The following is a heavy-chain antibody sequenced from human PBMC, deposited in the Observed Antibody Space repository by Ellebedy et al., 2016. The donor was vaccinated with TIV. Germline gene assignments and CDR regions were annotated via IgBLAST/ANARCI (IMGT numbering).Heavy chain of an antibody. D-gene: IGHD1-1*01. CDR1: RGSITSGAYS. CDR2: IYQSART. CDR3: ARGRRDNTIQSHYYYYMDV. J-gene: IGHJ6*03. V-gene: IGHV4-30-2*01. Sequence: SETLSLXXGVSRGSITSGAYSWSWIRQPPGKGLEWIGHIYQSARTYYNPSLRSRASISVNRSRNQFFLKLNSMTAADTAVYYCARGRRDNTIQSHYYYYMDVWGIGTTVTVSS.